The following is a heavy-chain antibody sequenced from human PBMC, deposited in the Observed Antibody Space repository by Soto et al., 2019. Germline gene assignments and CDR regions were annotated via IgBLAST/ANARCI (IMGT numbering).Heavy chain of an antibody. D-gene: IGHD5-18*01. CDR1: GFTFSSYA. V-gene: IGHV3-23*01. CDR2: ISGSGDST. Sequence: GGSLRLSXAASGFTFSSYAMSWVRQAPGKGLEWISGISGSGDSTYYADSVKGRFTISRDNSKNTLYLQMNSLRAEDTAVYYCATGYSYAPFDPWGQGTLVTVSS. CDR3: ATGYSYAPFDP. J-gene: IGHJ5*02.